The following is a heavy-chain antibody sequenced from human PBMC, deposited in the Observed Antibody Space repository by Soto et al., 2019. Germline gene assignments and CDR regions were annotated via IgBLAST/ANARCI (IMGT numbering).Heavy chain of an antibody. CDR1: GFTFSSYE. CDR3: ARSGSFLPYFDY. CDR2: ISSSGSTI. V-gene: IGHV3-48*03. J-gene: IGHJ4*02. D-gene: IGHD1-26*01. Sequence: EVQLVESGGGLVQPGGSLRLSCAASGFTFSSYEMNWVRQAPGKGLEWVSYISSSGSTIYYADSVKGRFTISRDNAKNSLYLPMNSLRAEDTAVYYCARSGSFLPYFDYWGQGTLVTVSS.